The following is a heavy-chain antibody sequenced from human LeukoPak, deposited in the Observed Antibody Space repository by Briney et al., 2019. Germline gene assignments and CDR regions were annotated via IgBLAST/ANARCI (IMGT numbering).Heavy chain of an antibody. CDR2: MNPKSGNT. CDR1: GYTFISYD. Sequence: ASVKVSCKASGYTFISYDIVWLRQATGQGLEWMGYMNPKSGNTDYVQNFQGRVTMTRDTPITTAYMELSGLRSEDTAVYYCARKIASTRLGVRYYYMDVWGEGTTVTISS. D-gene: IGHD2-2*01. V-gene: IGHV1-8*01. J-gene: IGHJ6*03. CDR3: ARKIASTRLGVRYYYMDV.